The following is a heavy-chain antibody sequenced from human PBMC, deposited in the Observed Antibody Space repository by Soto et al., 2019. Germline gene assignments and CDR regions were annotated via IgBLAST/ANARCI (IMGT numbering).Heavy chain of an antibody. CDR2: IDPSDSYT. J-gene: IGHJ6*02. CDR1: GYSFTSYW. Sequence: GESLKISCKGSGYSFTSYWISWVRQMPGKGLEWMGRIDPSDSYTNYSPSFQGHVTISADKSISTAYLQWSSLKASDTAMYYCARQYGSGSLHIFYYYYGMDVWGQGTTVTVS. D-gene: IGHD3-10*01. CDR3: ARQYGSGSLHIFYYYYGMDV. V-gene: IGHV5-10-1*01.